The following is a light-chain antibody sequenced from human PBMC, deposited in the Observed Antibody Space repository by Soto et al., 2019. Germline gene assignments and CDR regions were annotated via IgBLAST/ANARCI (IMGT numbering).Light chain of an antibody. CDR1: QFVSSR. CDR2: DTS. Sequence: DIVVTQSPATLSASPGERVTLSCRASQFVSSRLAWYQQRPGQVPRLLIYDTSTRATGIPARFSGSGSGTNFTLTISSLEPEDFAVYYCQQRRSWQVTFGQGTRLEIK. V-gene: IGKV3-11*01. CDR3: QQRRSWQVT. J-gene: IGKJ5*01.